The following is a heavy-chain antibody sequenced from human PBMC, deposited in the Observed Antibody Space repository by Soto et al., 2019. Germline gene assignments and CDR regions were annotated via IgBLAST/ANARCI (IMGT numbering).Heavy chain of an antibody. Sequence: QVQLVQSGAEVKKPGSSVKVSCKASGGTFSSYAISWVRQAPGQGLEWMGGIIPITATTNYAPKFQGRVTITADESTSTAYMELSSLRSEDTAVYYCARSQGSSTSLENYYYYYYGMDVWGQGTTVTVSS. CDR3: ARSQGSSTSLENYYYYYYGMDV. CDR1: GGTFSSYA. D-gene: IGHD2-2*01. J-gene: IGHJ6*02. V-gene: IGHV1-69*01. CDR2: IIPITATT.